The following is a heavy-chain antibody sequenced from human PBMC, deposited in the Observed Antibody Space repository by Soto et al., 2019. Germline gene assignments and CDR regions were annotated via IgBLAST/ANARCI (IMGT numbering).Heavy chain of an antibody. J-gene: IGHJ4*02. Sequence: GASVKVSCKASGYTFTSYAMYWVRQAPGQRLEWMGWINAGNGNTKYSQKFQGRVTITRDTSASTAYMELSILRSEDTAEYYCARDPSMIVVSGYFDYWGQGTLVTVSP. CDR3: ARDPSMIVVSGYFDY. CDR1: GYTFTSYA. CDR2: INAGNGNT. V-gene: IGHV1-3*01. D-gene: IGHD3-22*01.